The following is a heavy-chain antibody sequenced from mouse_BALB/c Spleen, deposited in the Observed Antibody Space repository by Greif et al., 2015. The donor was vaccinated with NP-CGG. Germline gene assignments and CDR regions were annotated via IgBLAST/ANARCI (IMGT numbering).Heavy chain of an antibody. V-gene: IGHV14-3*02. Sequence: EAKLMESGAELVKPGASVKLSCTASGFNIKATYMHWVKQRPEQGLEWIGRIDPANGNTKYDPKFQGKATITADTSSNTAYLQLSSLTSEDTAVYYCARKLGRGLYFDYWGQGTTLTVSS. J-gene: IGHJ2*01. D-gene: IGHD4-1*01. CDR1: GFNIKATY. CDR3: ARKLGRGLYFDY. CDR2: IDPANGNT.